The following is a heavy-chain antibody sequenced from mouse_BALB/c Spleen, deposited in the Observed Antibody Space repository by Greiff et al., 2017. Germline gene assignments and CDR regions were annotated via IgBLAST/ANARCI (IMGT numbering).Heavy chain of an antibody. CDR2: IYPGNVNT. D-gene: IGHD2-2*01. V-gene: IGHV1S56*01. J-gene: IGHJ4*01. CDR3: ARGGYDEAMDY. Sequence: QVQLQQSGPELVKPGASVRISCKASGYTFTSYYIHWVKQRPGQGLEWIGWIYPGNVNTKYNEKFKGKATLTADKSSSTAYMQLSSLTSEDSAVYFCARGGYDEAMDYWGQGTSVTVSS. CDR1: GYTFTSYY.